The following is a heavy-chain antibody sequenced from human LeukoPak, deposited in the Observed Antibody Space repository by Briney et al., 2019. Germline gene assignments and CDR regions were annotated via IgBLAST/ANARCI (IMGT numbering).Heavy chain of an antibody. V-gene: IGHV4-31*03. D-gene: IGHD3-10*01. J-gene: IGHJ4*02. CDR2: IYYSGST. CDR1: GGSISSGGYY. CDR3: ARGSSRVRYFDY. Sequence: SQTLSLTCTVSGGSISSGGYYWSWIRQHPGKGLEWIGYIYYSGSTYYNPSLKSRVTISVDTSKNQFSLKLSSVTAADTAVYYCARGSSRVRYFDYWGQGTLVTVSS.